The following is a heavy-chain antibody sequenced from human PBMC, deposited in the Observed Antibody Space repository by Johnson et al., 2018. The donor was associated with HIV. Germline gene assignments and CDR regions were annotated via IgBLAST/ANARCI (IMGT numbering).Heavy chain of an antibody. D-gene: IGHD7-27*01. CDR3: VRDAGPEGFHPWGAFDI. V-gene: IGHV3-13*01. CDR1: GFTFSSYD. CDR2: IGTAGDT. Sequence: VQVVESGGGLVQPGGSLRLSCVASGFTFSSYDMHWVRQATGKGLEWVSGIGTAGDTYYPGSVKGRFTISRDNSKNTLYLQMNSLRTEDTAVYYCVRDAGPEGFHPWGAFDIWGQGTMVTVSS. J-gene: IGHJ3*02.